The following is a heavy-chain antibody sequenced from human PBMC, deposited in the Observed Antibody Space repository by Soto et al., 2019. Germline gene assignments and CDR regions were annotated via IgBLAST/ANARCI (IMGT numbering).Heavy chain of an antibody. D-gene: IGHD3-3*01. CDR3: ARDDLSYYDFWSGYYRTYYYYGMDV. Sequence: PRLSCAASGFTFSSHWMHWVRQAPGKGLVWVSRINSDGSSTSYADSVKGRFTISRDNAKNTLYLQMNSLRAEDTAVYYCARDDLSYYDFWSGYYRTYYYYGMDVWGQGTTVTVSS. CDR1: GFTFSSHW. CDR2: INSDGSST. J-gene: IGHJ6*02. V-gene: IGHV3-74*01.